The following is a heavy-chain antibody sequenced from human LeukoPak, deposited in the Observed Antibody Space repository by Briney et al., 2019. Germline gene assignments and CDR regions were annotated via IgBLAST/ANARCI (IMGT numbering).Heavy chain of an antibody. V-gene: IGHV3-23*01. Sequence: GSLRLSCAASGFTFSSYGMHWVRQAPGKGLEWVSAISGSGDSTYYADSVKGRFSISRDNSKNTLYLQMNSLRAEDTAVYYCARDRGSAYFYHMDVWGKGTTVTVSS. J-gene: IGHJ6*03. CDR2: ISGSGDST. D-gene: IGHD3-10*01. CDR3: ARDRGSAYFYHMDV. CDR1: GFTFSSYG.